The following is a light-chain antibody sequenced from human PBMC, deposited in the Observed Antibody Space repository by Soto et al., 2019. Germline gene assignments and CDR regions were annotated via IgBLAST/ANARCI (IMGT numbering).Light chain of an antibody. CDR3: MQALQTPLT. CDR1: QSLLHSNGYNY. J-gene: IGKJ4*01. V-gene: IGKV2-28*01. Sequence: DIVMTQSPLSLPVTPGEPASISCRSSQSLLHSNGYNYLDWYLQKPGQSPQLLIYLGSNRASGVPDRFSGSGSGTDFTLKISRVEAEDVGVHYCMQALQTPLTFGGGTKVEI. CDR2: LGS.